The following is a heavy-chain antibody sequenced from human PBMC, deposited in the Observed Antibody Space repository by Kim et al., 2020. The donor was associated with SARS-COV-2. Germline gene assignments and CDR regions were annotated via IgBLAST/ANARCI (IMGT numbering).Heavy chain of an antibody. J-gene: IGHJ6*02. CDR1: GYTLTELS. D-gene: IGHD2-2*01. CDR2: FDPEDGET. V-gene: IGHV1-24*01. CDR3: ATGQTIVVVPAAIRSYYYYCGMDV. Sequence: ASVNVSCKVSGYTLTELSMHWVRQAPGKGLEWMGGFDPEDGETIYAQKFQGRVTMTEDTSTDTAYMELSSLRSEDTAVYYCATGQTIVVVPAAIRSYYYYCGMDVWGQGTTVTVS.